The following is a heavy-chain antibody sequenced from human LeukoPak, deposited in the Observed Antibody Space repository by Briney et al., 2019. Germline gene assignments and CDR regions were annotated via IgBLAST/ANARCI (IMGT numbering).Heavy chain of an antibody. CDR3: ARGDFGRYAFDF. CDR1: GFTFSNYY. J-gene: IGHJ3*01. CDR2: INTIGTTI. V-gene: IGHV3-11*01. Sequence: GGSLRLSCAASGFTFSNYYMSWIRQAPGKGLEWVSYINTIGTTIYYADSLKGRFTISRDNAKNSLSLQMDSLRAEDTAVYYCARGDFGRYAFDFWGQGTMVTVSS. D-gene: IGHD2/OR15-2a*01.